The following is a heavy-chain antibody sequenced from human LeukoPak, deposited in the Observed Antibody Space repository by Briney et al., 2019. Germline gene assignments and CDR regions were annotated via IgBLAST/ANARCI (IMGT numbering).Heavy chain of an antibody. CDR3: AKDESPRIAADSY. CDR2: ISGNGGRT. J-gene: IGHJ4*02. Sequence: QPGGSLRLSCAASGFTFSILDMSWVRQAPGKGLEWVSAISGNGGRTYYADSVKGRFTISRDNSKNTLYLQMNSLRAEDTAVYYCAKDESPRIAADSYWGQGTLVTVSS. CDR1: GFTFSILD. D-gene: IGHD6-25*01. V-gene: IGHV3-23*01.